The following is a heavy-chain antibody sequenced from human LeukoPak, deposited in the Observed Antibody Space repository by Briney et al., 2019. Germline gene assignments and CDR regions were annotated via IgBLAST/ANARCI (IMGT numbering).Heavy chain of an antibody. CDR2: ISTYNGKT. V-gene: IGHV1-18*01. D-gene: IGHD5-18*01. CDR3: ARSRGYTNAWFDF. J-gene: IGHJ4*02. Sequence: GASVKVSCKASGYNFANSAVTWMRQAPGQGLEWMGWISTYNGKTNYAQKLRDRVTLTTDTSTNTAYMELRSLTSDDTAMYYCARSRGYTNAWFDFWGQGTLVTVSS. CDR1: GYNFANSA.